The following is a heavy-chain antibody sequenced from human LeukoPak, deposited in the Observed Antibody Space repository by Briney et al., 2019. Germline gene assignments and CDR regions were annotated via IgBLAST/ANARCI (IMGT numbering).Heavy chain of an antibody. V-gene: IGHV3-9*01. CDR2: ISWNSGSI. CDR1: GFTFDEYA. CDR3: AKGHCSGSSCFPNYYYYMDV. J-gene: IGHJ6*03. D-gene: IGHD2-15*01. Sequence: GRSLRLSCAGSGFTFDEYAMHWVRQAPGKGLEWVSGISWNSGSIAYADSVKGRFTISRDNAKNLLFLQMSSLRAADTALYYCAKGHCSGSSCFPNYYYYMDVWGKGTTVTVSS.